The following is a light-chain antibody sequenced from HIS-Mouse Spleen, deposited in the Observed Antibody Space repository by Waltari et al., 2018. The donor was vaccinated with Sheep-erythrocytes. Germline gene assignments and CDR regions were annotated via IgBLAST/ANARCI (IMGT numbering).Light chain of an antibody. J-gene: IGKJ4*01. Sequence: DIVMTQSPDSLAVSLGERATINCKSSQSVLYSSNNKNYLAWYQQKPGQPPKLLIYWAPTRESGVPDRFSGSGSGTDFTLTISSLQAGDVAVYYCQQYYSTLTFGGGTKVEIK. CDR2: WAP. V-gene: IGKV4-1*01. CDR3: QQYYSTLT. CDR1: QSVLYSSNNKNY.